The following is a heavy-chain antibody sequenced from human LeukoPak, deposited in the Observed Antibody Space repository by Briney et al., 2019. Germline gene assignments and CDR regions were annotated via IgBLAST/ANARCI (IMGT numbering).Heavy chain of an antibody. J-gene: IGHJ5*02. CDR3: ARRKPTSGAQYWFDP. CDR2: MNPNSGNT. D-gene: IGHD3-10*01. Sequence: GASVKVSCKASGYTFTSYDINWVRQATGQGLEWVGWMNPNSGNTGYAQEFQGRVTMTRDTSISTAYMELSSLTSEDTAVYYRARRKPTSGAQYWFDPWGQGTLVTVSS. CDR1: GYTFTSYD. V-gene: IGHV1-8*01.